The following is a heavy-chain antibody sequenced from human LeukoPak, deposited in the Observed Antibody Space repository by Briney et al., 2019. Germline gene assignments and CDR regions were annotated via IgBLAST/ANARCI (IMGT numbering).Heavy chain of an antibody. CDR2: ISSSSSYI. Sequence: GGSLRLSCAASGFTFSSYSMNWVRQAPGKGLEWVSSISSSSSYIYYADSVKGRFTISRDNAKNSLYLQMNSLRAEDTAVYYCARSGYDYVWGSYRNPFDYWGQGTLVTVSS. CDR1: GFTFSSYS. CDR3: ARSGYDYVWGSYRNPFDY. V-gene: IGHV3-21*01. J-gene: IGHJ4*02. D-gene: IGHD3-16*02.